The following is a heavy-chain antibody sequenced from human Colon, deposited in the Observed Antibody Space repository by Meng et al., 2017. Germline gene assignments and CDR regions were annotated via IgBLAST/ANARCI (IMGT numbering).Heavy chain of an antibody. CDR2: IDSDGRDP. V-gene: IGHV3-74*01. J-gene: IGHJ4*02. CDR1: GFTFGSYW. D-gene: IGHD3-16*01. CDR3: ARALGYSPF. Sequence: GESLKISCAASGFTFGSYWMHWVRQAPGKGLVWVSRIDSDGRDPSYADSVKGRFTISRDNAKNTLFLQMNSLRAEDTAVYYCARALGYSPFWGRGTLVTVSS.